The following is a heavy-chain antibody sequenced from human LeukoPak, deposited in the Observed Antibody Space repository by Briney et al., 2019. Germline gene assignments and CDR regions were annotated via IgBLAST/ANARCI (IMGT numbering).Heavy chain of an antibody. V-gene: IGHV1-2*02. J-gene: IGHJ4*02. CDR3: ARSMTTVTKVDY. Sequence: ASVKVSCKASGYTFTSYGISWVRQAPGQGLEWMGWINPNSGGTNYAQKFQGRVTMTRDTSISTAYMELSRLRSDDTAVYYCARSMTTVTKVDYWGQGTLVTVSS. D-gene: IGHD4-17*01. CDR2: INPNSGGT. CDR1: GYTFTSYG.